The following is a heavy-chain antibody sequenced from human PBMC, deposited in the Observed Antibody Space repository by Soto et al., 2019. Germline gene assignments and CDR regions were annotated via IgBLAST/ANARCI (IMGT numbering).Heavy chain of an antibody. D-gene: IGHD2-21*02. J-gene: IGHJ4*02. CDR3: ARAGYCGPGCYYYFDY. Sequence: VGSLRLSCAVSGFTFGSYWMNWVRLIPGKGLEWVAYIKPDGSATYYVDSVKGRFTISRDNAKNSLYLQMNSLRVEDTSVYYCARAGYCGPGCYYYFDYWGQGTLVTVSS. CDR2: IKPDGSAT. V-gene: IGHV3-7*01. CDR1: GFTFGSYW.